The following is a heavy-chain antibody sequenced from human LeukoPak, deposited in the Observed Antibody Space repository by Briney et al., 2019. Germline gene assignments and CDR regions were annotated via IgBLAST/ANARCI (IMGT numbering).Heavy chain of an antibody. J-gene: IGHJ4*02. V-gene: IGHV3-21*01. Sequence: GGSLRLSCAASGFTFNSYSMNWVRQAPGKGLEWVSCISSSSSSIYYADSVKGRFTVSRDNAKNSLYLQMNRLRAEDTAVYYCARASGDIVETATMGSYWGQGTLVTVSS. CDR3: ARASGDIVETATMGSY. CDR1: GFTFNSYS. CDR2: ISSSSSSI. D-gene: IGHD5-18*01.